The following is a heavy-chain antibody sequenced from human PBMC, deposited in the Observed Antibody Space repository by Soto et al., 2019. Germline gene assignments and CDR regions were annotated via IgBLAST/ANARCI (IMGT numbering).Heavy chain of an antibody. CDR1: GFTFSSYS. CDR2: ISSSSSTI. CDR3: AVEIAVAGGGAFDI. V-gene: IGHV3-48*01. D-gene: IGHD6-19*01. Sequence: EVQLVESGGGLVQPGGSLRLSCAASGFTFSSYSMNWVRQAPGKGLEWVSYISSSSSTIYYADSVKGRFTISRDNAKNSLYLQMNSLRAEDTAVYYCAVEIAVAGGGAFDIWGQGTMVTVSS. J-gene: IGHJ3*02.